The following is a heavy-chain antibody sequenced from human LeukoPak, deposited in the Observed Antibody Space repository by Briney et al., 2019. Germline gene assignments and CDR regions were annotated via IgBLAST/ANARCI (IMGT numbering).Heavy chain of an antibody. Sequence: ASVKVSCKASGYTFTSYYIYWVRQAPGQGLEWMGWINPNSGGTKYAQKFQGRVTMTRNTSISTAYMELSSLRSEDTAVYYCARGRKQWLVLRYYYYMDVWGKGTTVTISS. J-gene: IGHJ6*03. CDR3: ARGRKQWLVLRYYYYMDV. D-gene: IGHD6-19*01. V-gene: IGHV1-8*01. CDR1: GYTFTSYY. CDR2: INPNSGGT.